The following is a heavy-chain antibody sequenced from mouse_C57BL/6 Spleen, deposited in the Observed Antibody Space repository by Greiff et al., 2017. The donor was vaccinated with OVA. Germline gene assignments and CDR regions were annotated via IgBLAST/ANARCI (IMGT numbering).Heavy chain of an antibody. J-gene: IGHJ1*03. V-gene: IGHV5-15*01. D-gene: IGHD1-1*01. Sequence: DVKLVESGGGLVQPGGSLKLSCAASGFTFSDYGMAWVRQAPRKGPEWVAFISNLAYSIYYADTVTGRFTISRENAKNTLYLEMSSLRSEDTAMYYCARGGFTTVVANWYFDVWGTGTTVTVSS. CDR2: ISNLAYSI. CDR1: GFTFSDYG. CDR3: ARGGFTTVVANWYFDV.